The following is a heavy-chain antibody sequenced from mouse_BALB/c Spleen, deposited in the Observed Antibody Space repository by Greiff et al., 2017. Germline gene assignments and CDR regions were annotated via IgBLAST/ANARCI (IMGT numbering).Heavy chain of an antibody. V-gene: IGHV14-4*02. D-gene: IGHD1-1*01. Sequence: VQLQQSGAELVKPGASVKLSCTASGFNIKDTYMHWVKQRPEQGLEWIGWIDPENGDTEYAPKFQGKATMTADTSSNTAYLQLSSLTSEDTAVYYCNALYPTIYAMDYWGQGTSVTVSS. CDR1: GFNIKDTY. CDR3: NALYPTIYAMDY. CDR2: IDPENGDT. J-gene: IGHJ4*01.